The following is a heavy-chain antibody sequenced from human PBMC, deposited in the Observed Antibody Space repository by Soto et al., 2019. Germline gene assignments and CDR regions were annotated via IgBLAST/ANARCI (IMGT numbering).Heavy chain of an antibody. CDR1: GFTFSSYA. J-gene: IGHJ4*02. V-gene: IGHV3-30-3*01. Sequence: PGRSLRLSCAASGFTFSSYAMHWVRQAPGKGLEWVAVISYDGSNKYYADSVKGRFTISRDNSKNTLYLQMNSLRAEDTAVYYFARDRKIFGVVTTLYFDYWGQGTLVSLSS. CDR2: ISYDGSNK. D-gene: IGHD3-3*01. CDR3: ARDRKIFGVVTTLYFDY.